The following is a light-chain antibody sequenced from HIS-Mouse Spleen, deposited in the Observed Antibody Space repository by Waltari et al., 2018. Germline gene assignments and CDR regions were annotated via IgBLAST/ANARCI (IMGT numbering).Light chain of an antibody. J-gene: IGKJ1*01. CDR1: QGISSY. CDR2: AAS. Sequence: DIQLTQSPSFLSASVGDRVTITCRASQGISSYLAWYQQKPGKAPKLLSYAASTLQSWVPSRFSGSGSGTEFTLTISSLQPEDFATYYCQQLNSYPPTFGQGTKVEIK. CDR3: QQLNSYPPT. V-gene: IGKV1-9*01.